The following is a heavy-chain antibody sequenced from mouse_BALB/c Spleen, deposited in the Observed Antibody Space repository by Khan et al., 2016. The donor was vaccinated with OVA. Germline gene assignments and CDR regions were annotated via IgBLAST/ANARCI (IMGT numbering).Heavy chain of an antibody. CDR1: GFTFNTYA. J-gene: IGHJ1*01. D-gene: IGHD4-1*01. CDR2: IRSKSNNYAT. CDR3: VRPNWEKYWYFDV. V-gene: IGHV10-1*02. Sequence: EVQLVESGGGLVQPKGSLKLSCAASGFTFNTYAMNWVRQAPGKGLEWVARIRSKSNNYATYYADSVIDRFTISRDDSQSMLYLQMNNLKTEDTAMYYCVRPNWEKYWYFDVWGEGTTVTVSS.